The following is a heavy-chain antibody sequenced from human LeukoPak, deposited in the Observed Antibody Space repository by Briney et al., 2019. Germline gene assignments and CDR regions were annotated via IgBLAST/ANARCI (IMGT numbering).Heavy chain of an antibody. D-gene: IGHD3-16*01. CDR3: VTGHYDSRMYFDL. CDR2: IKFDGSLA. J-gene: IGHJ2*01. CDR1: GLTSSTYW. V-gene: IGHV3-74*01. Sequence: GGSLRLSGTASGLTSSTYWVHWVRQAPGKGLVWVSQIKFDGSLASYADSVKGRFTISRDNAKNTLYLQMNTLGTEDTAVYYCVTGHYDSRMYFDLWGRGTLVTVSS.